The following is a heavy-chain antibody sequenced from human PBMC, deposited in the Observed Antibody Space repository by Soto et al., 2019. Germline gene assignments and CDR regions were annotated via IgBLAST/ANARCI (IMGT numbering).Heavy chain of an antibody. CDR3: ARVWGGAFDF. CDR1: GGSISSYC. CDR2: IYYSGST. D-gene: IGHD3-10*01. V-gene: IGHV4-59*01. Sequence: SETLSLTCTVSGGSISSYCWSWIRQPPGKGLEWIGYIYYSGSTNYNPSLKSRVTISVDTSKNQFSLKLSSVTAADTAVYYCARVWGGAFDFWGQGTMVTVSS. J-gene: IGHJ3*01.